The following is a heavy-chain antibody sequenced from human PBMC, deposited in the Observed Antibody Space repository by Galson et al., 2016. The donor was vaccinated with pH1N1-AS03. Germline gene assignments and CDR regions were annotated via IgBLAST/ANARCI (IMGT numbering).Heavy chain of an antibody. CDR3: ARDSTINGTTEDDALDI. CDR1: GGTFSSYV. V-gene: IGHV1-69*04. D-gene: IGHD1-14*01. CDR2: IIPSLDVP. Sequence: SVKVSCKASGGTFSSYVINWVRQAPGQGLEWMGRIIPSLDVPNYAQKFQGRVTITADKSTRTAYMELSGLRSEDTAVYYCARDSTINGTTEDDALDIWGQGTMVIVSS. J-gene: IGHJ3*02.